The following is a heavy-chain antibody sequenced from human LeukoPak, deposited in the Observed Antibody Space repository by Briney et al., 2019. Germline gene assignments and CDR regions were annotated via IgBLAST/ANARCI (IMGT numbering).Heavy chain of an antibody. D-gene: IGHD1-26*01. J-gene: IGHJ4*02. CDR2: IIPILGIA. V-gene: IGHV1-69*02. CDR1: GGTFSSYT. Sequence: SVKVSCKASGGTFSSYTISWVRQAPGQGLEWKGRIIPILGIANYAQKFQGRVTITADKSTSTAYMELSSLRSEDTAVYYCARGVHGSEFDYWGQGTLVTVSS. CDR3: ARGVHGSEFDY.